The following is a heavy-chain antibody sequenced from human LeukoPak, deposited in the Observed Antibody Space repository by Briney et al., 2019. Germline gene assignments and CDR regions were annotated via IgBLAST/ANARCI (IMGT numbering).Heavy chain of an antibody. D-gene: IGHD6-19*01. CDR1: GFTFSRND. CDR2: ISGSGGST. J-gene: IGHJ5*02. CDR3: AKGSGVAGTFGWFDP. Sequence: GGSLRLSCAASGFTFSRNDMSWVRQAPGKGLEWVSAISGSGGSTYYADSVKGRFTISRDNSKNTLYLQMNSLRAEDTAVYYCAKGSGVAGTFGWFDPWGQGTLVTVSS. V-gene: IGHV3-23*01.